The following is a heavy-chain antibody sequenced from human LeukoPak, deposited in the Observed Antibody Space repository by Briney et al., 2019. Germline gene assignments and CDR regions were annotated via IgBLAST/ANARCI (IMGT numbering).Heavy chain of an antibody. V-gene: IGHV3-30*02. CDR3: AKVLSVVVAATHLDY. CDR2: IRYDGSNK. Sequence: GGSLRLSCAASGFTFSSYGMHWVRLAPGKGLGWVAFIRYDGSNKYYADSVKGRFTISRDNSKNTLYLQMNRLRAEDTAVYYCAKVLSVVVAATHLDYWGQGTLVTVSS. CDR1: GFTFSSYG. J-gene: IGHJ4*02. D-gene: IGHD2-15*01.